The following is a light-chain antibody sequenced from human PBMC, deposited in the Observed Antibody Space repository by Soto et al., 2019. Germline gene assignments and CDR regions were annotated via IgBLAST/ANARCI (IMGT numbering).Light chain of an antibody. CDR2: DVS. Sequence: QCVRTERASGAETPGEAVTIYCTGTSSDIGGYNYVSWYQHHPGKAPKLMIYDVSNRPSGVSNRFSGSKSGNTASLTISGLQPEDEADYYCSSYTTSNTRQIVFGTGTKVTVL. CDR1: SSDIGGYNY. V-gene: IGLV2-14*03. CDR3: SSYTTSNTRQIV. J-gene: IGLJ1*01.